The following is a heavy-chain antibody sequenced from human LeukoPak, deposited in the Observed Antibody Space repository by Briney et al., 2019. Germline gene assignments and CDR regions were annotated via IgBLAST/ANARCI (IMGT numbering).Heavy chain of an antibody. D-gene: IGHD2-21*02. V-gene: IGHV1-2*06. Sequence: GASVKVSCKASGYRFTDYFIHWVRQAPGQGLEWMGRINPTTGGTNSAQRFQGRVTMTRDTSISSAYMELSSLRSDDTALYYCARGQQWGDYNYFDPWGQGTLVTVSS. CDR2: INPTTGGT. CDR1: GYRFTDYF. J-gene: IGHJ5*02. CDR3: ARGQQWGDYNYFDP.